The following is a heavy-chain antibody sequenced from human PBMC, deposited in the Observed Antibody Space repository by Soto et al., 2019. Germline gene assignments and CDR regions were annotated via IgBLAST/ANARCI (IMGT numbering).Heavy chain of an antibody. J-gene: IGHJ6*02. Sequence: GGSLRLSCAASGFTFSSYWMSWVRQAPGKGLEWVANIKQDGSEKYYVDSVKGRFTISRDNAKNSLYLQMNSLRAEDTAVYYCAREIAVAGGESYYYYYGMDVWGQGTTVTVSS. D-gene: IGHD6-19*01. CDR3: AREIAVAGGESYYYYYGMDV. V-gene: IGHV3-7*04. CDR1: GFTFSSYW. CDR2: IKQDGSEK.